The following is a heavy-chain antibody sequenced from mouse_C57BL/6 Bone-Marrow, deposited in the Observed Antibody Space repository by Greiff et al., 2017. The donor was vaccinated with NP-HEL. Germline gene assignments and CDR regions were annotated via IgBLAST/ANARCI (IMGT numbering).Heavy chain of an antibody. V-gene: IGHV1-4*01. CDR1: GYTFTSYT. J-gene: IGHJ3*01. D-gene: IGHD2-12*01. Sequence: VKLMESGAELARPGASVKMSCKASGYTFTSYTMHWVKQRPGQGLEWIGYINPSSGYTKYNQKFKDKATLTADKSSSTAYMQLSSLTSEDSAVYYCARPAYYSLPFAYWGQGTLVTVSA. CDR3: ARPAYYSLPFAY. CDR2: INPSSGYT.